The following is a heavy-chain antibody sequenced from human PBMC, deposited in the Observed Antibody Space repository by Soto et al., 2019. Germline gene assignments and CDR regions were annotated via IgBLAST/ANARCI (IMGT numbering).Heavy chain of an antibody. CDR2: ISGSGSST. CDR3: ARAYSGSHPLDY. CDR1: GFTFSSYG. J-gene: IGHJ4*02. V-gene: IGHV3-23*01. D-gene: IGHD6-6*01. Sequence: LRLSCAASGFTFSSYGMNWVRQAPGRGLEWVSAISGSGSSTYYADSVKGRFLISRDNSKTTLYLQMSSLRAEDTAMYYCARAYSGSHPLDYWGQGTLVTVSS.